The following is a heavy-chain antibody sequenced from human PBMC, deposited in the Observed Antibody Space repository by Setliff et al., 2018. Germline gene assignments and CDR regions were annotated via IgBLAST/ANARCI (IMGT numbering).Heavy chain of an antibody. CDR3: ARVVLRVYNWFDP. CDR1: GGSISSHY. D-gene: IGHD2-2*01. Sequence: SETLSLTCTVSGGSISSHYWSWIRQPPGKGLEWIGSIYYSGSTNYNPSLKSRVTISVDTSKNQFSLKLSSVTAADTALYYCARVVLRVYNWFDPWGQGTLVTVSS. J-gene: IGHJ5*02. CDR2: IYYSGST. V-gene: IGHV4-59*11.